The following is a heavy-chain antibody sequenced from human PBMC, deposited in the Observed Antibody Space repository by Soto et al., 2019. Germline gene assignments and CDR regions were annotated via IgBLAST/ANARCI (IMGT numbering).Heavy chain of an antibody. V-gene: IGHV3-21*01. CDR1: GFTFSSYS. Sequence: EVQLVESGGGLVKPGGSLRLSCAASGFTFSSYSMNWVRQAPGKGLEWVSSISSSSSYIYYADSVKGRFTISRDNAKNSLYLQMNSLRAEDTAVYYCARGHTAMVTGPDYWGQGTLVTVSS. J-gene: IGHJ4*02. CDR3: ARGHTAMVTGPDY. D-gene: IGHD5-18*01. CDR2: ISSSSSYI.